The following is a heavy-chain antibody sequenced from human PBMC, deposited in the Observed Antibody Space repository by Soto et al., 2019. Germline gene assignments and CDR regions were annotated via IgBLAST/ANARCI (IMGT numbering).Heavy chain of an antibody. J-gene: IGHJ4*02. V-gene: IGHV3-49*03. CDR3: TSRLRKARDLDY. CDR1: GFTFGDYA. D-gene: IGHD4-17*01. Sequence: GGSLRLSCTASGFTFGDYAMSWFRQAPGKGLEWVGFIRSKAYGGATEYAASVKGRFTISRDDSKSIAYLQMNSLKTEDTAVYYCTSRLRKARDLDYWGQGTLVTVSS. CDR2: IRSKAYGGAT.